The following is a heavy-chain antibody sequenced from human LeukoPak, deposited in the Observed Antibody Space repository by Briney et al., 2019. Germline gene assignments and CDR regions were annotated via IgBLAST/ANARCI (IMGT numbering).Heavy chain of an antibody. J-gene: IGHJ4*02. D-gene: IGHD7-27*01. CDR1: GFTFSSYE. CDR2: ISSSGSTI. Sequence: PGGSLRLSCAASGFTFSSYEMNWVRQAPGKGLEWVSYISSSGSTIYYADSVRGRFTVSRDNAKNSLFLQMNGLRAEDTALYYCARGGTGDGNYFDYWGQGTLVTVSS. CDR3: ARGGTGDGNYFDY. V-gene: IGHV3-48*03.